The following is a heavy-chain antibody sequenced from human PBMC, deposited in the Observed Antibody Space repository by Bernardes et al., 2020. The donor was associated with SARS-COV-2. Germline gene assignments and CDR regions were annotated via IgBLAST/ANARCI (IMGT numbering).Heavy chain of an antibody. CDR1: GFTLSFYD. D-gene: IGHD6-19*01. V-gene: IGHV3-23*01. CDR2: VSGGSHTT. J-gene: IGHJ4*02. CDR3: AKPSSSGWYELDH. Sequence: GGSLRLSCAASGFTLSFYDMSWVRQAPGRGLEWVSAVSGGSHTTYYSDSVRGRFTISRDNSRNTVYLQMNSLRDEDTAVYYCAKPSSSGWYELDHWGQGTLVTVSS.